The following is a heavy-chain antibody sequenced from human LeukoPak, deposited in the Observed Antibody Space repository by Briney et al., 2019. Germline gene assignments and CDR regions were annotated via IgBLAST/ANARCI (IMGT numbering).Heavy chain of an antibody. V-gene: IGHV5-51*01. CDR1: GYSFANYW. J-gene: IGHJ4*02. D-gene: IGHD3-10*01. CDR3: ARQSRDGSKTRGYYFDY. Sequence: PGESLKISCEGYGYSFANYWIGWVRQMPGKGLEWMGIIYPADSDTTYSPSFQGQVTISADKSISTVYLQWSSLKASDTAMYYCARQSRDGSKTRGYYFDYWGQGTPVTVSS. CDR2: IYPADSDT.